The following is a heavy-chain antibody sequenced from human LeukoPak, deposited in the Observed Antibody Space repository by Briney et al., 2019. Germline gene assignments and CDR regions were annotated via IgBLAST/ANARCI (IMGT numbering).Heavy chain of an antibody. D-gene: IGHD6-19*01. Sequence: PSETLSLTCTVSGGSISSGGYYWRWIRQHPGKGLEWIGYIYYSGSTYYNPSLKSRVTISVDTSKNQFSLKLSSVTAADTAVYYCARAPLYGIAVAGTYQPQGWHKKKYYYGMDVWGQGTTVTVSS. J-gene: IGHJ6*02. CDR2: IYYSGST. CDR3: ARAPLYGIAVAGTYQPQGWHKKKYYYGMDV. V-gene: IGHV4-31*03. CDR1: GGSISSGGYY.